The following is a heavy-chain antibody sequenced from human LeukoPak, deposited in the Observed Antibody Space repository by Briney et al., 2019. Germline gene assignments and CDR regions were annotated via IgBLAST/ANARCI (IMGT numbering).Heavy chain of an antibody. CDR3: ATYYYDSSGYYYQKDFDY. D-gene: IGHD3-22*01. Sequence: GGSLRLSCVGSGFTFSSYAMSWVRQAPGKGLEWVSAISGSGGSTYYADSVKGRFTISRDNSKNTLYLQMNSLRAEDTAVYYCATYYYDSSGYYYQKDFDYWGQGTLVTVSS. V-gene: IGHV3-23*01. J-gene: IGHJ4*02. CDR1: GFTFSSYA. CDR2: ISGSGGST.